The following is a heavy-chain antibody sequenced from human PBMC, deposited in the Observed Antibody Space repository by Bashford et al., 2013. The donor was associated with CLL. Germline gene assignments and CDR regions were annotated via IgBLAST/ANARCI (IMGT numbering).Heavy chain of an antibody. Sequence: SETLSLTCAVSGGSISSSNWWSWVRQPPGKGLEWLGCIFRTGTTHYDPSLETRMTISIDKSKNQFSLRLTSVSAEDTAVYYCASDRNGMDVWGQGTTVTVSS. V-gene: IGHV4-4*02. J-gene: IGHJ6*02. CDR2: IFRTGTT. CDR1: GGSISSSNW. CDR3: ASDRNGMDV.